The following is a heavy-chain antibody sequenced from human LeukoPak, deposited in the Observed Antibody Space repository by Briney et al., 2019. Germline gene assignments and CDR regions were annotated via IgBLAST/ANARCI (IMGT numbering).Heavy chain of an antibody. CDR3: ARPGYYDKGLFDP. CDR1: GGSISSSSYY. J-gene: IGHJ5*02. CDR2: IYYSGST. V-gene: IGHV4-39*01. D-gene: IGHD3-22*01. Sequence: SETLSLTCTVSGGSISSSSYYWGWIRQPPGKGLEWIGSIYYSGSTYYNPSLKSRVTISVDTSKNQFSLKLSSVTAADTAVYYCARPGYYDKGLFDPWGHGSLDTVSS.